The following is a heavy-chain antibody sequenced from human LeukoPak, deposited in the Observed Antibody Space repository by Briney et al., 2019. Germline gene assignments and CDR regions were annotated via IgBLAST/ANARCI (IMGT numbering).Heavy chain of an antibody. Sequence: GGSLRLSCAASGFTFSSYWMSWVRQAPGKGLEWVAGISGSGGGTNYADSVKGRFTISRDNPKNTLYLQMNSLRAEDTAVYFCAKRGVVIRVILVGFHREANYFDSWGQGALVTVSS. CDR1: GFTFSSYW. CDR3: AKRGVVIRVILVGFHREANYFDS. J-gene: IGHJ4*02. D-gene: IGHD2-15*01. CDR2: ISGSGGGT. V-gene: IGHV3-23*01.